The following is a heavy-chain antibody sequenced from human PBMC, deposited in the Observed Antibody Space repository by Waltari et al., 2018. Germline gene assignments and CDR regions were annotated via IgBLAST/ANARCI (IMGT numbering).Heavy chain of an antibody. CDR1: GGTFSNYA. CDR3: ARGTKYCTNGVCYHYYYMDV. D-gene: IGHD2-8*01. Sequence: QVQLVQSGAEVKKPGSSVKVSCKASGGTFSNYATTWVRQAPGQGLEWMGRILPMFGTANYAQNFQGRVTITADKSTSTGYMELSSLTSEDTAIYYCARGTKYCTNGVCYHYYYMDVWGKGTTVTISS. CDR2: ILPMFGTA. V-gene: IGHV1-69*13. J-gene: IGHJ6*03.